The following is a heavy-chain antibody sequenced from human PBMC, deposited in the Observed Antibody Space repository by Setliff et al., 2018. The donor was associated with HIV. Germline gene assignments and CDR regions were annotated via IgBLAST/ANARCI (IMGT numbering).Heavy chain of an antibody. J-gene: IGHJ4*02. CDR2: LNPNGSST. CDR1: GFTFSSFW. Sequence: GGSLRLSCAASGFTFSSFWMHWVRQAPGKGLLWVSFLNPNGSSTSYADSVKGRFTISRDNARNTLYLQMNTLRAEDTAVYYCATDQQWLAQGWGGPHYWGQGTLVTVSS. V-gene: IGHV3-74*01. D-gene: IGHD6-19*01. CDR3: ATDQQWLAQGWGGPHY.